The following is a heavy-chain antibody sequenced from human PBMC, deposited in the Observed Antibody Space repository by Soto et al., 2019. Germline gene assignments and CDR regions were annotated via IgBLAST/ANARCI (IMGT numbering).Heavy chain of an antibody. Sequence: GGSLRLSCAGSGFTFSSYWMHWVRHAPGKGLVWVSRINSDGSSTSYADSVKGRFTISRDNAKNTLYLQMNSLRAEDTAVYYCARDRSRYSGYVSNYWGQGTLVTVSS. CDR1: GFTFSSYW. CDR3: ARDRSRYSGYVSNY. J-gene: IGHJ4*02. D-gene: IGHD5-12*01. V-gene: IGHV3-74*01. CDR2: INSDGSST.